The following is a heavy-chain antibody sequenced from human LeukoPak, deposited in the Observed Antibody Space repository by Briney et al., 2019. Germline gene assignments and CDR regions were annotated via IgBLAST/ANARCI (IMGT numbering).Heavy chain of an antibody. Sequence: SETLSLTCTVSGGSISSGSYYWSWIRQPAGKGLEWIGRIYTSGSTNYNPSLKSRVTISVDTSKNQFSLKLSSVTAADTAVYYCARISGFPDYIDVGGTGTTVTVS. CDR3: ARISGFPDYIDV. CDR2: IYTSGST. J-gene: IGHJ6*03. V-gene: IGHV4-61*02. D-gene: IGHD1-14*01. CDR1: GGSISSGSYY.